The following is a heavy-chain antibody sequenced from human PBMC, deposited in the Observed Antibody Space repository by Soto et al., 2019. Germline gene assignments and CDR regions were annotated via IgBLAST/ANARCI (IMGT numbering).Heavy chain of an antibody. D-gene: IGHD2-15*01. CDR2: ISGSGGST. CDR1: GFTFSSYA. CDR3: AKDDCSGGSCYSNWFDP. V-gene: IGHV3-23*01. Sequence: GGSLRLSCAASGFTFSSYAMSWVRQAPGKGLEWVSAISGSGGSTYYADSVKGRFTISRDNSKNTLYLQMNSLRAEDTAVYYCAKDDCSGGSCYSNWFDPWGQGTLVTVSS. J-gene: IGHJ5*02.